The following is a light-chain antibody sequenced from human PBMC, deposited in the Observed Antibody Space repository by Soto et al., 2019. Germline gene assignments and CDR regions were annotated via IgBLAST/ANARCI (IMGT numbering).Light chain of an antibody. V-gene: IGKV1-39*01. J-gene: IGKJ5*01. Sequence: DIPMTQSPSSLSASVGNRVTITCRASQSISTYLNWYQKKPGKAPNLLIYDAFRLQSGVPSRFSGSGGGTDFTLSISSVQPEDFATYFCQQSYMDPITFGQGTQLEI. CDR1: QSISTY. CDR3: QQSYMDPIT. CDR2: DAF.